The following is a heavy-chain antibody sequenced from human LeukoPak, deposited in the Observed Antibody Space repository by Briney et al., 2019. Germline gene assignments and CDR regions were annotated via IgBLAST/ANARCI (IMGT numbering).Heavy chain of an antibody. D-gene: IGHD6-13*01. CDR2: INHSGST. V-gene: IGHV4-34*01. Sequence: SETLCLTCAVYGGSFSGYYWSWIRQPPGKGLEWIWEINHSGSTNYNPSLKSRVTISVDTSKSQFSLKLSSVTAADTAVYYCASGLGYSSSCYYWGQGTLVTVSS. CDR3: ASGLGYSSSCYY. J-gene: IGHJ4*02. CDR1: GGSFSGYY.